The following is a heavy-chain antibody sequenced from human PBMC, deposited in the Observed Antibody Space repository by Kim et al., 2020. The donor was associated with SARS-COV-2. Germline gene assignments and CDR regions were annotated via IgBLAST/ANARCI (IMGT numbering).Heavy chain of an antibody. CDR3: AQGGLWFGELLPNWFDP. D-gene: IGHD3-10*01. J-gene: IGHJ5*02. CDR2: ISGSGGST. CDR1: GFTFSSYA. V-gene: IGHV3-23*01. Sequence: GGSLRRSCAASGFTFSSYAMSWVRQAPGKGLEWVSAISGSGGSTYYADSVKGRFTISRDNSKNTLYLQMNSLRAEDTAVYYCAQGGLWFGELLPNWFDPWGQGTLVTVSS.